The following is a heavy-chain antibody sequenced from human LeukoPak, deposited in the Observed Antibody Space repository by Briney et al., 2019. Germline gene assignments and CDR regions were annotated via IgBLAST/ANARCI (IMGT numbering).Heavy chain of an antibody. CDR2: MWAGGGRRT. CDR1: VVAFSAYG. V-gene: IGHV3-33*01. Sequence: PGRSLRLSRAASVVAFSAYGMHWVREAAGRGLKWWAGMWAGGGRRTYYADSVRGRFTVYRDNTKNTVYLQMNSLRAEDTAVYYCARDTDTRSHYSQFDPWGQGTLVTVSS. CDR3: ARDTDTRSHYSQFDP. J-gene: IGHJ5*02. D-gene: IGHD3-22*01.